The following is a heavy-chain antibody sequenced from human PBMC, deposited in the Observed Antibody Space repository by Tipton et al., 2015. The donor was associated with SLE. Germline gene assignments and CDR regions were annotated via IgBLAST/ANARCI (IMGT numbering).Heavy chain of an antibody. D-gene: IGHD2-15*01. CDR3: AREFRGVPAATGDYYYYYGMDV. J-gene: IGHJ6*02. CDR2: IYSGGST. Sequence: SLRLSCAASGFTVSSNYMSWVRQAPGKGLEWVSVIYSGGSTYYADSVKGRFTISRDNSKNTLYLQMNSLRAEDTAVYYCAREFRGVPAATGDYYYYYGMDVWGQGTTVTVSS. V-gene: IGHV3-66*02. CDR1: GFTVSSNY.